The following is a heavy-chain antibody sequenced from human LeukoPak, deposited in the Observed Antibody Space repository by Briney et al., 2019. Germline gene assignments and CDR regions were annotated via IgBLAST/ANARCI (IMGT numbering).Heavy chain of an antibody. Sequence: SETLSLTCAVYGGSFSGYYWSWIRQPPGKGLEWIGEINHSGSTNYNPSLKSRVTISVDTSKNQFSLKLSSVTAADTAMYYCAKAYGVDWIDPWGQGTLVTVSS. J-gene: IGHJ5*02. V-gene: IGHV4-34*01. D-gene: IGHD4-17*01. CDR1: GGSFSGYY. CDR2: INHSGST. CDR3: AKAYGVDWIDP.